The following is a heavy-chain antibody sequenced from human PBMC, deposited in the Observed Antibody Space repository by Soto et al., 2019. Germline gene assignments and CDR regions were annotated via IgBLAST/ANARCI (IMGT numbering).Heavy chain of an antibody. V-gene: IGHV3-30*02. Sequence: GGSLRLSCVGSGFIFSNNGMHWVRQTPGKGLEWVAFMSYDGSDTFYADSVKGRFTISRDNSKNTLYLQMSSLSADDTAVYYCVKSRGGNNFDFFDWGQGALVTVSS. CDR1: GFIFSNNG. CDR2: MSYDGSDT. J-gene: IGHJ4*02. D-gene: IGHD5-12*01. CDR3: VKSRGGNNFDFFD.